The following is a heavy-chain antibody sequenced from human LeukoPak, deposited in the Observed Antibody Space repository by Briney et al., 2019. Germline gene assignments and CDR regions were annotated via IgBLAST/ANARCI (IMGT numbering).Heavy chain of an antibody. Sequence: GASVKVSCKASGYTFTGYYMHWVRQAPGQGLEWMGWINPNSGGTNYAQKFQGRVTMTRDTSISTAYMELSRLRSDDTAVYYCARREHTYYASGPFDIWGQGTMVTVSS. CDR3: ARREHTYYASGPFDI. CDR2: INPNSGGT. J-gene: IGHJ3*02. V-gene: IGHV1-2*02. D-gene: IGHD3-10*01. CDR1: GYTFTGYY.